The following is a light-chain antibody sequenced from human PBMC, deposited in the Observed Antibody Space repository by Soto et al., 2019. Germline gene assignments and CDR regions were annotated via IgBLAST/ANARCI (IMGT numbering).Light chain of an antibody. CDR1: QSISSNY. CDR3: HHYGRSPLFT. CDR2: AAS. V-gene: IGKV3-20*01. Sequence: EIVLTQSPGTLSLSPGERATLSCRASQSISSNYLAWYQQKPCQAPRLLIYAASTRATGVPDRFTGSGSGTDVTLTISRLEPDDFAVFYCHHYGRSPLFTFGPGTTVDIK. J-gene: IGKJ3*01.